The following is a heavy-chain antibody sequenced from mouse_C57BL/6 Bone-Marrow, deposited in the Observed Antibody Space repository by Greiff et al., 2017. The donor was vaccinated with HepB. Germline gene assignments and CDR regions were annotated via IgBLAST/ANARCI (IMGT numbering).Heavy chain of an antibody. CDR2: ISDGGSYT. CDR3: ARVYDAMDY. Sequence: EVHLVESGGGLVKPGGSLKLSCAASGFTFSSYAMSWVRQTPEKRLEWVATISDGGSYTYYPDNVKGRFTISRDNAKNNLYLQMSHLKSEDTAMYYCARVYDAMDYWGQGTSVTVSS. J-gene: IGHJ4*01. CDR1: GFTFSSYA. V-gene: IGHV5-4*01.